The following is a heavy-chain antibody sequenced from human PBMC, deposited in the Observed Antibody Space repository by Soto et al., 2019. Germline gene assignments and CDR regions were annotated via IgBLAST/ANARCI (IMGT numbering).Heavy chain of an antibody. D-gene: IGHD4-17*01. V-gene: IGHV4-30-4*01. J-gene: IGHJ4*02. CDR1: GGSISSGGVH. CDR3: ASEGDYSYFDY. CDR2: IHDSGRT. Sequence: KTSETLSLTCTVSGGSISSGGVHWSWIRQPPGKGLEYVGYIHDSGRTYYSPSLKSRLTLSIDTSKNQFSLNLTSVTAADTAVYYCASEGDYSYFDYWGQGTLVTVSS.